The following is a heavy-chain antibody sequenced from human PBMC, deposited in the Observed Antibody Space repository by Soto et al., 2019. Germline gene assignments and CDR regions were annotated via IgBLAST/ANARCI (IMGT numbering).Heavy chain of an antibody. J-gene: IGHJ4*02. CDR1: GFAFSSYW. CDR2: INSDGSST. CDR3: VNTSPGDY. V-gene: IGHV3-74*01. D-gene: IGHD2-2*01. Sequence: GGSLRLSCVASGFAFSSYWMHWVRQVPGKGLVWVSRINSDGSSTSYADSVKGRFTISRDNAKNTLYLQMNSLRGEDTAVYYCVNTSPGDYWGQGTLVTVSS.